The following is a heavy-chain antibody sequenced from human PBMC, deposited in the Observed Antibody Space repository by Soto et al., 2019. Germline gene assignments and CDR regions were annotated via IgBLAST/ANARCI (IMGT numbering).Heavy chain of an antibody. V-gene: IGHV1-69*13. CDR2: IIPIFGTA. J-gene: IGHJ5*02. D-gene: IGHD2-15*01. CDR1: GGTFSSYA. Sequence: SAVKVSCKASGGTFSSYAISWVRQAPGQGLEWMGGIIPIFGTANYAQKFQGRVTITADESTSTAYMELSSLRSEDTAVYYCASGGYGGNIHNWFDPWGQGTLVTVSS. CDR3: ASGGYGGNIHNWFDP.